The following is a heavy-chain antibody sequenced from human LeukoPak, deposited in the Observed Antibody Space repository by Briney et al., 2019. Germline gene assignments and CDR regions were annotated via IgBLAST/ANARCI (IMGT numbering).Heavy chain of an antibody. J-gene: IGHJ4*02. CDR1: GYSCTNSW. V-gene: IGHV5-51*01. D-gene: IGHD5-24*01. Sequence: HGASLKISCKASGYSCTNSWIGWGRQMPGEGLEWMGIIYRDDSDTRYSPSFQGQDTMSADESISTAYLQWSSLKASYTAMYDCARRKDGHFDYWGQGTLVTVSS. CDR3: ARRKDGHFDY. CDR2: IYRDDSDT.